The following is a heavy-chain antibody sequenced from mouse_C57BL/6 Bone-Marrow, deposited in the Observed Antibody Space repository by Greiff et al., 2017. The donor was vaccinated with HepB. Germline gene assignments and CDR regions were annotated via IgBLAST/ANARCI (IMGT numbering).Heavy chain of an antibody. J-gene: IGHJ4*01. CDR1: GFNIKDYY. Sequence: VQLQQSGAELVKPGASVKLSCTASGFNIKDYYMHWVKQRTEQGLEWIGRIDPEDGETKYAPKFQGKATITADPSSNTAYLQLSSLTSEDTAVYYCARSITTVVALYAMDYWGQGTSVTVSS. CDR3: ARSITTVVALYAMDY. V-gene: IGHV14-2*01. D-gene: IGHD1-1*01. CDR2: IDPEDGET.